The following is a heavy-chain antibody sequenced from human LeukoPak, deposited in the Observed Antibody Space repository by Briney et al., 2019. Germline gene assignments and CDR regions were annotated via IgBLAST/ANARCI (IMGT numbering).Heavy chain of an antibody. V-gene: IGHV4-34*01. D-gene: IGHD6-13*01. CDR3: ARGYGRIAAAGFDY. CDR1: GGSFCGYY. Sequence: PSETLSLTCAVYGGSFCGYYWSWIRQPPGKGLEWIGEINHSASTNYNTSLTSRVTISVDTSKNQFSLKLSSVTAADTAVYYCARGYGRIAAAGFDYWGEGTLVTVSS. CDR2: INHSAST. J-gene: IGHJ4*02.